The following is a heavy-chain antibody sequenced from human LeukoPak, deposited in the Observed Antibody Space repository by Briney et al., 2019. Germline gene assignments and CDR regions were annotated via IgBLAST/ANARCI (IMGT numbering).Heavy chain of an antibody. CDR1: GNSLSSHD. J-gene: IGHJ4*02. CDR2: IYGSGST. D-gene: IGHD6-19*01. CDR3: ARNVGWYSHDS. V-gene: IGHV4-59*08. Sequence: SDTLSLLFNFSGNSLSSHDWSWIRQPPGKEQEWIGYIYGSGSTHYDPSLRSRVTISEDTSKNQFSLKLTSVTAADTAVYYCARNVGWYSHDSWGQGTLVTVSS.